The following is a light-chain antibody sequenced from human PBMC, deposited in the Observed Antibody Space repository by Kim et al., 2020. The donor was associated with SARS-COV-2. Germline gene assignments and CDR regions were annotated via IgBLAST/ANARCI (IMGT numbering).Light chain of an antibody. CDR2: NRD. J-gene: IGLJ3*02. CDR3: NSRVISDDYVVV. Sequence: SSELTQDPAVSVALGQTVRITCQGDNLRNYYASWYQQKPGQAPLLVIYNRDKRPSGVPDRFSGSSSGNTASLTITGAQAEDEADYYCNSRVISDDYVVVFGGGTKVTVL. CDR1: NLRNYY. V-gene: IGLV3-19*01.